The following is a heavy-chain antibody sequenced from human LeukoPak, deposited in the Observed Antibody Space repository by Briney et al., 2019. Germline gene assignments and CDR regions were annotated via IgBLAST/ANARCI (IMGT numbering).Heavy chain of an antibody. D-gene: IGHD7-27*01. CDR2: IKQDGSEK. CDR1: GFTFSTYW. V-gene: IGHV3-7*03. Sequence: GGSLRLSCAASGFTFSTYWMTWVRQAPGKGLEWVANIKQDGSEKNYVDSVKGRFTISRDNAKNSLDLQMNSLRAEDTAVYYCARGPPNWGYDYWGPGTLVTVSS. J-gene: IGHJ4*02. CDR3: ARGPPNWGYDY.